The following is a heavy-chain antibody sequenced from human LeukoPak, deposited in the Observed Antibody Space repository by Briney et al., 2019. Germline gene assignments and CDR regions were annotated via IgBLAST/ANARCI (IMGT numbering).Heavy chain of an antibody. Sequence: GGSLRFSCAASGFTFSTYWMHWVRQAPGKGLEWVSRINSDGSSTTYADSVKGRFTISRDNAKSMLYLQMNSLRAEDTAVYYCARSEYNFDYWGQGTLVTVSS. J-gene: IGHJ4*02. V-gene: IGHV3-74*01. CDR3: ARSEYNFDY. CDR1: GFTFSTYW. D-gene: IGHD1-1*01. CDR2: INSDGSST.